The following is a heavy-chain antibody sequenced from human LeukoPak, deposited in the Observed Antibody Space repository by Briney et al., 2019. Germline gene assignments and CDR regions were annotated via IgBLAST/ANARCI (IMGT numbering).Heavy chain of an antibody. CDR1: GGSISNYY. CDR3: ARRRGDYFFDY. Sequence: SETLSLTCTVSGGSISNYYWSWIRPPPGKGLEYIGYIYYTGSTNYNPSLKSRVTISADTSKNQFSLILSSVTAADTAVYYCARRRGDYFFDYWGQGTLVTVSS. CDR2: IYYTGST. J-gene: IGHJ4*02. D-gene: IGHD2-21*02. V-gene: IGHV4-59*08.